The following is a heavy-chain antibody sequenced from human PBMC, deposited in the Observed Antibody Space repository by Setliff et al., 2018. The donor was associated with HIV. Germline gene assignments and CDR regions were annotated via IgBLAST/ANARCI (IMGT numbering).Heavy chain of an antibody. CDR1: GYTFTGYY. Sequence: ASVKVSCKASGYTFTGYYMHWVRQAPGQGLEWMGRINPNSGGTNYAQKFQGRVTMTRDTSVSTAYMELSRLRSDDTAVYYCARNYYDSSGYRHYYYYYYMDVWGKGTTVTVSS. V-gene: IGHV1-2*06. D-gene: IGHD3-22*01. CDR3: ARNYYDSSGYRHYYYYYYMDV. CDR2: INPNSGGT. J-gene: IGHJ6*03.